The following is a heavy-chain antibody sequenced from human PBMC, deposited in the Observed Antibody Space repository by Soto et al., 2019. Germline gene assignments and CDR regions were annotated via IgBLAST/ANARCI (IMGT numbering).Heavy chain of an antibody. Sequence: PSETLSLTCAVSGGSISSGGYSWSWIRQPPGKGLEWIGYIYHSGSTYYNPSLKSRVTISVDRSKNQFSLKLSSVTAADTAVYYCARVRGSSWPYFDYWGQGTLDTVSS. CDR1: GGSISSGGYS. CDR3: ARVRGSSWPYFDY. V-gene: IGHV4-30-2*01. CDR2: IYHSGST. D-gene: IGHD6-13*01. J-gene: IGHJ4*02.